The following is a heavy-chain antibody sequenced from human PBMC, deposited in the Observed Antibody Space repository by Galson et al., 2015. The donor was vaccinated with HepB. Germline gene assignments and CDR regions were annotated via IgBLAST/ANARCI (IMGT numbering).Heavy chain of an antibody. CDR3: ARELAVAGHHYFDY. D-gene: IGHD6-19*01. V-gene: IGHV6-1*01. CDR1: GDSVSSNSAA. CDR2: TYYRSKWYN. Sequence: CAISGDSVSSNSAAWNWIRQSPSRGLEWLGRTYYRSKWYNDYAVSVKSRITINPDTSKNQFSLQLNSVTPEDTAVYYCARELAVAGHHYFDYWAREPWSPSPQ. J-gene: IGHJ4*02.